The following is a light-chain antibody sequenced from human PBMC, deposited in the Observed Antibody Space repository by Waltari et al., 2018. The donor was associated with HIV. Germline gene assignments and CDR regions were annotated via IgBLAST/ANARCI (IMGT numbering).Light chain of an antibody. CDR2: GAS. V-gene: IGKV3-15*01. CDR1: QSLSNTN. CDR3: QQYSNWPPT. J-gene: IGKJ2*01. Sequence: EIVMTQSPATLSVSPGERATLSCRASQSLSNTNLAWYQQKPGQAPRLLIHGASTRATGIPARFSGSGSGTEFTLTISSLQSEDSAIYYCQQYSNWPPTFGQGARLEIQ.